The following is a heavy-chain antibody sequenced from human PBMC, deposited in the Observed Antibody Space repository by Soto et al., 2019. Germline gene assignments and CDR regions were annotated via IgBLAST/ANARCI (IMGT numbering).Heavy chain of an antibody. Sequence: GGSLRLSCEASGFALSDYAMHWVRQAPGEGLEWVAIISYYGSEKKYADSVKGRFTISRDNSKDTVYLQMSSLTGNDTAVYYCARDLLAAYSHSGMIDYWGQGTLVTVSS. CDR2: ISYYGSEK. D-gene: IGHD3-10*01. V-gene: IGHV3-30*14. J-gene: IGHJ4*02. CDR1: GFALSDYA. CDR3: ARDLLAAYSHSGMIDY.